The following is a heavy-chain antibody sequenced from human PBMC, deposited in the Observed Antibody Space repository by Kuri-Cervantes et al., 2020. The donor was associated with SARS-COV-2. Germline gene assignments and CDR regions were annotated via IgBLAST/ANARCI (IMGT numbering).Heavy chain of an antibody. Sequence: GESLKISCAASGFTFSSYSMNWVRQAPGKGLEWVSYISSSSSTIYYADSVKGRFTISRDNAKNSLYLQMNSLRDEDTAVYYWARDANYGSRLPRKFDYWGQGTLVTVSS. CDR2: ISSSSSTI. D-gene: IGHD5-12*01. CDR1: GFTFSSYS. J-gene: IGHJ4*02. CDR3: ARDANYGSRLPRKFDY. V-gene: IGHV3-48*02.